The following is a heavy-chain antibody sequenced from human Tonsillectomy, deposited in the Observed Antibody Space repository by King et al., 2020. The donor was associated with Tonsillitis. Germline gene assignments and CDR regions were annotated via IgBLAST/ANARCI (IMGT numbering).Heavy chain of an antibody. J-gene: IGHJ3*01. Sequence: QLVQSGAEVKKPGASVKVSCKASGYTFTSYGLSWVRQAPGQGLEWMGWISAYNGDTNYAQNLQGRVTMTTDTSTSTAYMELRGLRSDDTAVYYCARDHLLYFDSSGQGAFDFWGQGTMVTVSS. CDR1: GYTFTSYG. D-gene: IGHD3-22*01. CDR3: ARDHLLYFDSSGQGAFDF. V-gene: IGHV1-18*01. CDR2: ISAYNGDT.